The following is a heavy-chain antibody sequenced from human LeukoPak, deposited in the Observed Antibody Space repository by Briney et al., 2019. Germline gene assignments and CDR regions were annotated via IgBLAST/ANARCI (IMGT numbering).Heavy chain of an antibody. Sequence: PGRSLRLSCAASGFTFSSYAMHWVRQAPGKGLEWVAVISYDGSNKYYADSVKGRFTISRDNSKNTLYLQMNSLRAEDTAVYYCARDFAADIWRRGYYFDYWGQGTLVTVSS. CDR1: GFTFSSYA. J-gene: IGHJ4*02. V-gene: IGHV3-30-3*01. CDR2: ISYDGSNK. CDR3: ARDFAADIWRRGYYFDY. D-gene: IGHD5-12*01.